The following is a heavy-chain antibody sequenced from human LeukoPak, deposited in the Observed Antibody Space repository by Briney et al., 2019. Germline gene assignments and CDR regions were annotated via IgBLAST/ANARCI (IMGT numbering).Heavy chain of an antibody. CDR1: GFTFSSYA. J-gene: IGHJ4*02. V-gene: IGHV3-23*01. D-gene: IGHD3-22*01. CDR3: AKLKYDNRDYFDY. CDR2: ISGSGGST. Sequence: GGSLRLSCVASGFTFSSYAMSWVRQAPGKGLEWVSAISGSGGSTYYADSVKGRFTISRDNSKNTLYLQMNSLRAEDTAVYYCAKLKYDNRDYFDYWGQGTLVTVSS.